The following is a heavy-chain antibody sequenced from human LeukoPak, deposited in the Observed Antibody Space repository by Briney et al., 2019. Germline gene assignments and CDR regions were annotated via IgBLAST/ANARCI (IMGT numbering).Heavy chain of an antibody. CDR1: GGSFSAYY. J-gene: IGHJ4*02. CDR3: ARGPTNGQALDY. CDR2: LNHSGST. Sequence: SETLSLTCAVYGGSFSAYYWSWIRQPPGKGLEWIGELNHSGSTNYNPSLKSRVTISVDTSNNQCSLKLSSVTAADTAVYYCARGPTNGQALDYWGQGTLVSVSS. D-gene: IGHD2-8*01. V-gene: IGHV4-34*01.